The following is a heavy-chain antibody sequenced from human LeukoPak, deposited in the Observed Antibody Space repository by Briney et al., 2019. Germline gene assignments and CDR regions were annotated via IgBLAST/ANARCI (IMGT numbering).Heavy chain of an antibody. J-gene: IGHJ4*02. CDR2: IYYSGST. CDR1: GDSISSGGFY. D-gene: IGHD3-10*01. V-gene: IGHV4-31*03. CDR3: ARVGSFGDFYY. Sequence: PAQTLSLTCNVSGDSISSGGFYWSWIRQHPGKGLEWIGYIYYSGSTYYNPARKSRVNISVDTSKNQFSLKLGSVTAADTAVYYCARVGSFGDFYYWGQGALVTVSS.